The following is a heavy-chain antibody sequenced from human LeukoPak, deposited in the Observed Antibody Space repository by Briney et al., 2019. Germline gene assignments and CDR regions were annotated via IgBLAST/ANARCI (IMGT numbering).Heavy chain of an antibody. Sequence: GGSLRLSCAASGFSVSIYWMSWVRQAPGKGLEWVAALKEDGSRQYYVDSVTGRFTISRDNAKNSLYLQMSSLRVEDTAVYYCARDLSSGDGYWGQGTLVTVSS. CDR2: LKEDGSRQ. D-gene: IGHD3-22*01. V-gene: IGHV3-7*03. J-gene: IGHJ4*02. CDR3: ARDLSSGDGY. CDR1: GFSVSIYW.